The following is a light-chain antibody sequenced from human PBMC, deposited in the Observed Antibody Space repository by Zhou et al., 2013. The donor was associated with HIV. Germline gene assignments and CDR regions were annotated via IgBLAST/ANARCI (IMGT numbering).Light chain of an antibody. CDR2: LGS. CDR3: MQALQTPPT. CDR1: QSLLQSNGYNY. J-gene: IGKJ1*01. Sequence: EIVMTQSPLSLPVTPGEPASISCRSSQSLLQSNGYNYLDWYLQKPGQSPQLLIYLGSNRASGVPDRFSGSGSGTDFTLKISRVEAEDVGVYYCMQALQTPPTFGQGTKGGNQT. V-gene: IGKV2-28*01.